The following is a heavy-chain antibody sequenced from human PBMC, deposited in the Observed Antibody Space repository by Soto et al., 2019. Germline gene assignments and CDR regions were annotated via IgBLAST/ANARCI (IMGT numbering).Heavy chain of an antibody. Sequence: EVQLVESGGGLVQPGGSLRLSCATSGFTFTDHYMDWIRQAPGKGLEWVGRSRNRAKSFTTDYAASVKGRFTISRDDSKNSLYLQLNSLKTEDTAVYYCAKYTSGDRDYWGQGTLVTVSS. D-gene: IGHD2-21*01. J-gene: IGHJ4*02. CDR1: GFTFTDHY. CDR3: AKYTSGDRDY. V-gene: IGHV3-72*01. CDR2: SRNRAKSFTT.